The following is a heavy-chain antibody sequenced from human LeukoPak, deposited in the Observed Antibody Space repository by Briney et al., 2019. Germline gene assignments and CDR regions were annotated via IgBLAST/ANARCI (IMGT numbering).Heavy chain of an antibody. CDR3: ARDLSGSGSYRVWAPEYFQH. CDR2: ISYDGSNK. J-gene: IGHJ1*01. D-gene: IGHD3-10*01. CDR1: GFTFSSYA. Sequence: AGGSLRLSCAASGFTFSSYAMHWVRQAPGKGLEWVAVISYDGSNKYYADSVKGRFTISRDNSKNTLYLQMSSLRAEDTAVYYCARDLSGSGSYRVWAPEYFQHWGQGTLVTVSS. V-gene: IGHV3-30-3*01.